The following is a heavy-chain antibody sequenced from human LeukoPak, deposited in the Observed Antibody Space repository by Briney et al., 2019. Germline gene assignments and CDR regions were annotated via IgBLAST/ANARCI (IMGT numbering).Heavy chain of an antibody. J-gene: IGHJ4*02. CDR2: ISAKGNGT. CDR3: VKRKMSEFDL. Sequence: GGSLRLSCAASGFPFATYAMNWVRQFPGKELEWVAGISAKGNGTYYAASVRGRFTITRDNSKNTLFLHMTGLRGDDTAVYLCVKRKMSEFDLWGQGALVSVSS. V-gene: IGHV3-23*01. D-gene: IGHD3-9*01. CDR1: GFPFATYA.